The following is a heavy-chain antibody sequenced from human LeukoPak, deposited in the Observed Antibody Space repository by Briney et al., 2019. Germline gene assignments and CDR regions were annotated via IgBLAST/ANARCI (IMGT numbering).Heavy chain of an antibody. CDR3: ARQRGGSGWYSFDY. CDR2: ISAYNGNT. CDR1: GYTFTSYG. J-gene: IGHJ4*02. D-gene: IGHD6-19*01. Sequence: GASVKVSCKASGYTFTSYGISWVRQAPGQGLESMGWISAYNGNTNYVQKLQGRVTMTTDTSTSTAYMELRSLRSDDTAVYYCARQRGGSGWYSFDYWGQGTLVTVSS. V-gene: IGHV1-18*01.